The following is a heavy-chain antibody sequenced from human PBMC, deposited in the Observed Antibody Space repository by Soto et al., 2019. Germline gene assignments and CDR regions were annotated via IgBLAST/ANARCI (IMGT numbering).Heavy chain of an antibody. CDR1: GFSLSTSGVG. J-gene: IGHJ5*02. CDR3: AHASSVWYYDSSGYYLVYNWFDP. D-gene: IGHD3-22*01. V-gene: IGHV2-5*02. CDR2: IYWDDDK. Sequence: QITLKESGPTLVKPTQTLTLTCTFSGFSLSTSGVGVGWIRQPPGKALEWLALIYWDDDKRYSPSLKSRLTITKDTSKNQVVLTMTNMDPVDTATYYCAHASSVWYYDSSGYYLVYNWFDPWGQGTLVTVSS.